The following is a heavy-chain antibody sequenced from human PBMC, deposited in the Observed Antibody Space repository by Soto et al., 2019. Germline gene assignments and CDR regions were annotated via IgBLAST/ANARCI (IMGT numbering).Heavy chain of an antibody. V-gene: IGHV1-18*01. CDR2: ISAYNGNT. CDR3: ARRGGGGSCYSCLRDWFDL. D-gene: IGHD2-15*01. J-gene: IGHJ5*02. Sequence: GASVKVSCKASGYTSTSYGISWVRQAPGQGLEWMGWISAYNGNTNYAQKLQGRVTMTTDTSTSTAYMELRSLRSDDTAVYYCARRGGGGSCYSCLRDWFDLWGQGTLVTVSS. CDR1: GYTSTSYG.